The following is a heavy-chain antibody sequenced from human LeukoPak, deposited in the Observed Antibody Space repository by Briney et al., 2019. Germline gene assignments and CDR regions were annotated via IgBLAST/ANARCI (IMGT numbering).Heavy chain of an antibody. Sequence: PGRSLRLSCAASGFTFDDYAMHWVRQAPGKGLEWVSGISWNSGSIGCADSVKGRFTISRDNAKNSLYLQMNSLRAEDTALYYCAKDVSLYGDYVFGYWGQGTLDTVSS. CDR3: AKDVSLYGDYVFGY. D-gene: IGHD4-17*01. CDR2: ISWNSGSI. CDR1: GFTFDDYA. V-gene: IGHV3-9*01. J-gene: IGHJ4*02.